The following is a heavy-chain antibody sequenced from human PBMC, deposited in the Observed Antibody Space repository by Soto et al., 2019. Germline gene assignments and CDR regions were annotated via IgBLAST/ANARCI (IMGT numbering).Heavy chain of an antibody. CDR2: IKQDGSEK. Sequence: EVQLVESGGGLVQPGGSLRLSCAASGFTFSSYWMSWVRQAPGKGLEWVANIKQDGSEKYYVDSVKGRFTISRDNAKNSLYLQMNSLRAEDTAVYYCASLVTGKQSEVEYFQHWGQGTLVTVSS. J-gene: IGHJ1*01. V-gene: IGHV3-7*03. D-gene: IGHD2-21*02. CDR3: ASLVTGKQSEVEYFQH. CDR1: GFTFSSYW.